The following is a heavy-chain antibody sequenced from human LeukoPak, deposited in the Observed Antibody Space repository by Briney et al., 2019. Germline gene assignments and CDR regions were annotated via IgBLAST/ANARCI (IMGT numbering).Heavy chain of an antibody. CDR2: MNPNGGNT. CDR1: GYTFTSCD. Sequence: ASVKVSCKASGYTFTSCDINWVRQATGQGPEWMGWMNPNGGNTGYGQSFQGRITMTRDISIGTAYMELSNLTSEDTAIYYCTRGSSGRRDNWGQGTLVTVSA. D-gene: IGHD6-19*01. V-gene: IGHV1-8*01. J-gene: IGHJ4*02. CDR3: TRGSSGRRDN.